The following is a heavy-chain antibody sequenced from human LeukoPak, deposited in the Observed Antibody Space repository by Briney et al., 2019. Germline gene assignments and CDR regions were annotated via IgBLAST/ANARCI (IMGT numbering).Heavy chain of an antibody. CDR2: ISSNGGST. V-gene: IGHV3-64*01. J-gene: IGHJ3*02. D-gene: IGHD3-22*01. Sequence: PGGSLRLSCAASGFTFSSYAMHWVRQAPGKGLEYVSAISSNGGSTHYANSVKGRFTISRDNSKNTLYLQMGSLRAEDMAVYYCARGFNHYYDSSGRGDAFDIWGQGTMVTVSS. CDR1: GFTFSSYA. CDR3: ARGFNHYYDSSGRGDAFDI.